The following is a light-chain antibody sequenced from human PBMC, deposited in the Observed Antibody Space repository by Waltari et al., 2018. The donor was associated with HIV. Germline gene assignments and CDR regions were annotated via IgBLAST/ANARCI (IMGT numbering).Light chain of an antibody. CDR2: DAS. CDR3: QQYNNWPPAYT. V-gene: IGKV3-15*01. CDR1: QSVSTN. Sequence: EIMMTQSPATLPVSPGDTATLSCRASQSVSTNLAWYQQKPGQAPRLLFYDASTRATGVPARFSGGGSETEFTLTITSLQSEDFAVYYCQQYNNWPPAYTFGQGTKLEIK. J-gene: IGKJ2*01.